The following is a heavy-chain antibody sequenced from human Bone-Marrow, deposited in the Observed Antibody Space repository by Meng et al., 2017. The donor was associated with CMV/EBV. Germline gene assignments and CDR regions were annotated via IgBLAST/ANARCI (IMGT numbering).Heavy chain of an antibody. CDR1: GGSIGSGGYY. D-gene: IGHD2-2*02. CDR2: IYYSGST. Sequence: SETLSLTCTVSGGSIGSGGYYWSWIRQHPGKGLEWIGYIYYSGSTNYNPSLKSRVTISVDTSKNQFSLKLNSVTAADTAVYYCARGCSSTSCYTAFDYWGQGNRV. J-gene: IGHJ4*02. V-gene: IGHV4-61*08. CDR3: ARGCSSTSCYTAFDY.